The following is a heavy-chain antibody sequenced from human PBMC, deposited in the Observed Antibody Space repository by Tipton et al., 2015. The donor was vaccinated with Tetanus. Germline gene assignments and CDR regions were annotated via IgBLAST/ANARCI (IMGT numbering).Heavy chain of an antibody. Sequence: GSLRLSCAASGFTFSAFAMNWVRQAPGKGLEWVSYISSSGTYIYYADSGKGRFTISRDKAQNSLSLQLDRLRAEDTAIYYCTRDNPLVFIMPTADFWGQGTPVTVSS. CDR2: ISSSGTYI. J-gene: IGHJ4*02. D-gene: IGHD3-3*01. CDR1: GFTFSAFA. V-gene: IGHV3-21*01. CDR3: TRDNPLVFIMPTADF.